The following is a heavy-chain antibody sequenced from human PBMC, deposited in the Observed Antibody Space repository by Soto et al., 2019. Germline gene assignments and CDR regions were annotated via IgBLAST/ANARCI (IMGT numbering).Heavy chain of an antibody. V-gene: IGHV5-51*01. D-gene: IGHD3-10*01. CDR2: IHPSDSRT. CDR3: VKHNLWAFDS. J-gene: IGHJ4*02. CDR1: GYSFTSQW. Sequence: SLKISCRASGYSFTSQWIGWVRQMPEKGLDFMGIIHPSDSRTLYSPAFQGQVTLSVDKSTSTAYLQWSSLRASDSAIYYCVKHNLWAFDSWGQGALVTVSS.